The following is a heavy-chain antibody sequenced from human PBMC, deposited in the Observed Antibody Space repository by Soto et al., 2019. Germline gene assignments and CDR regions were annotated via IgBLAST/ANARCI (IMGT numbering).Heavy chain of an antibody. D-gene: IGHD4-17*01. Sequence: PSETLSLTCSVSGGSINSYWWSWIRQPAGKGLEWIGRVYSSGTTDYNPSLNSRVTMSVETSKNQFSLKLSSVTAADTAGYYCARDGTEYCGEYYDYWGQGIPVTVSS. CDR2: VYSSGTT. V-gene: IGHV4-4*07. CDR3: ARDGTEYCGEYYDY. J-gene: IGHJ4*02. CDR1: GGSINSYW.